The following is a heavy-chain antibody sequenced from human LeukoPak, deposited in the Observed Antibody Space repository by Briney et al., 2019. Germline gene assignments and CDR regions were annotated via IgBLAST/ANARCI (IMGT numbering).Heavy chain of an antibody. Sequence: ASLKISCTVSGYTFTHYSIYSLHQTPRKRLECLGLVNPQDDETQYSDKFQGRITMTADTSTDTAFMELSSLRSEDTAIYYCAAAPPGFGELNGGDYWGQGTLVTVSS. D-gene: IGHD3-10*01. CDR2: VNPQDDET. J-gene: IGHJ4*02. V-gene: IGHV1-69-2*01. CDR3: AAAPPGFGELNGGDY. CDR1: GYTFTHYS.